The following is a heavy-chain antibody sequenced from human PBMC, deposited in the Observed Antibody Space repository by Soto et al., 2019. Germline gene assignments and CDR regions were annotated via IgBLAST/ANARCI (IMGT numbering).Heavy chain of an antibody. V-gene: IGHV3-23*01. CDR1: GFTFRSFT. J-gene: IGHJ6*02. CDR3: AKVPTDIAPPRPYYYYGMDV. CDR2: ISGSGGST. D-gene: IGHD5-12*01. Sequence: LRLSCAASGFTFRSFTMNWVRQAPGKGLEWVSAISGSGGSTYYADSVKGRFTISRDNSKNTLYLQMNSLRAEDTAVYYCAKVPTDIAPPRPYYYYGMDVWGQGTTVTVSS.